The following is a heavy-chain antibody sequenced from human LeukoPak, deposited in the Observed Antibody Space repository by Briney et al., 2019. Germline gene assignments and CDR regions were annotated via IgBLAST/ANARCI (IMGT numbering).Heavy chain of an antibody. Sequence: SGPALVNPTQTLTLTCTFSGFSLNTKTMGVGWIRQPPGKALEWLAHIYWDDDKRYSPSLKRRLTITKDTSKNQVVLVMTNMDPVDTATYYCAHRPVAIDAVGTFEYWGQGILVTVSS. J-gene: IGHJ4*02. CDR3: AHRPVAIDAVGTFEY. CDR1: GFSLNTKTMG. V-gene: IGHV2-5*08. D-gene: IGHD1-1*01. CDR2: IYWDDDK.